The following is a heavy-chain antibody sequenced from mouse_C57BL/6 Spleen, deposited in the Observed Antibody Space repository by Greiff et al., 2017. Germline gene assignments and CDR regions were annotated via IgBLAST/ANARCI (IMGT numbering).Heavy chain of an antibody. D-gene: IGHD2-2*01. CDR2: LSNGGGST. Sequence: EVKLMESGGGLLQPGGSLKLSCAASGFTFSDYYMYWVRQTPEKRLEWVAYLSNGGGSTYYPAPVKGRFTISRDNATNTLYLQVSRLKSEDTAMYYCARRESTMVTTGVAYWGQGTLVTVSA. CDR3: ARRESTMVTTGVAY. J-gene: IGHJ3*01. V-gene: IGHV5-12*01. CDR1: GFTFSDYY.